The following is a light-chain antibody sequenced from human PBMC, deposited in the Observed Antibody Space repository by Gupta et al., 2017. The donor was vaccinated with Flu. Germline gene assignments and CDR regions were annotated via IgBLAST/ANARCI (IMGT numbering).Light chain of an antibody. CDR2: EVS. CDR1: SSDVGTYNR. CDR3: SSYTSSYTFV. J-gene: IGLJ1*01. Sequence: ALPQPPSLSGPPGHQVPFSCPETSSDVGTYNRVSWYQQSPGTAPKLMIYEVSNRPSGVPDRFSGSKSGNTASLTISGLQGEDEADYYCSSYTSSYTFVFGTGTKVTVL. V-gene: IGLV2-18*02.